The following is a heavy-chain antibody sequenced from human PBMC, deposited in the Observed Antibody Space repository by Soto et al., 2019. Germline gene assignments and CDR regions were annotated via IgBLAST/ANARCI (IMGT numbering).Heavy chain of an antibody. CDR3: ARAYGDSTSCGY. CDR2: ITSSGYYI. V-gene: IGHV3-21*01. CDR1: GYTLSSYS. D-gene: IGHD4-17*01. Sequence: EVQLVESGGGLVKPGGSLRLSCAASGYTLSSYSMNWVRQAPGKGLEWVASITSSGYYIYYADSVKDRFTISRDNARDSLYLQMNSLRAEDTAVYYCARAYGDSTSCGYWGQGTLVTVSS. J-gene: IGHJ4*02.